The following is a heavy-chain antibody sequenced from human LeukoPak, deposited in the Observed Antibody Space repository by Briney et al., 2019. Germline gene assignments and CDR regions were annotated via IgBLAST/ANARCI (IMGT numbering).Heavy chain of an antibody. CDR1: GFTFSSYW. Sequence: GGSLRLSCAASGFTFSSYWMHWVRQAPGKGLVWVSRINSDGSSTSYAGSVKGRFTISRDNAKNTLYLQMNSLRAEDTAVYYCARDREKSGTTYYDFWSGYYRAGDDAFDIWGQGTMVTVSS. CDR3: ARDREKSGTTYYDFWSGYYRAGDDAFDI. J-gene: IGHJ3*02. V-gene: IGHV3-74*01. CDR2: INSDGSST. D-gene: IGHD3-3*01.